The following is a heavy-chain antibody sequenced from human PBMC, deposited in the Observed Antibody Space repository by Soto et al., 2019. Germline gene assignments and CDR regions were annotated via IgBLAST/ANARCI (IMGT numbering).Heavy chain of an antibody. CDR1: GGTLSSET. Sequence: SVKVSCKVSGGTLSSETISWLRQAPGQGLEWMGRIIPLLGIGKYAQKFQGRVTMTKDTSTNTVYMELSSLTSEDTAVYYCARDQSSNDRYWWFDPWGQGTLVTVSS. CDR2: IIPLLGIG. D-gene: IGHD2-2*01. CDR3: ARDQSSNDRYWWFDP. V-gene: IGHV1-69*04. J-gene: IGHJ5*02.